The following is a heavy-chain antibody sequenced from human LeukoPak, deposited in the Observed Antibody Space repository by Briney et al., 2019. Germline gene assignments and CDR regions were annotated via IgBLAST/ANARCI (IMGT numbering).Heavy chain of an antibody. CDR1: GFTFSSYA. CDR3: AKGWRDYYGSGSYDY. Sequence: GGSLRLSCAASGFTFSSYAMSWVRQAPGKGLEWVSAISGSGGSTYYADSVKGRLTISRDNSKNTLYLQMNSLRAEDTAVYYCAKGWRDYYGSGSYDYWGQGTLVTVSS. D-gene: IGHD3-10*01. CDR2: ISGSGGST. V-gene: IGHV3-23*01. J-gene: IGHJ4*02.